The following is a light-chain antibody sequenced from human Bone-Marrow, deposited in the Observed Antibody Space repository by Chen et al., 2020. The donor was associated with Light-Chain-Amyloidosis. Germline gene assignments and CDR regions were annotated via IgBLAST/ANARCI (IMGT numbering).Light chain of an antibody. CDR1: NIGSTS. J-gene: IGLJ3*02. CDR3: QVWDRGSDRRV. Sequence: SYVLTQPSSVSVAPGQTATIACGGNNIGSTSVHWYQPTPGPAPLLVVYDDSDRPSGLPARLSGSNSGNTATLTISSGVAGDEADDYCQVWDRGSDRRVFGGGTKLTVL. V-gene: IGLV3-21*02. CDR2: DDS.